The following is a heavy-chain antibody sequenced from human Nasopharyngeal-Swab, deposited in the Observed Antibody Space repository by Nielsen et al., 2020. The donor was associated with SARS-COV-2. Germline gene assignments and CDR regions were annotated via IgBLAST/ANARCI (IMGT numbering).Heavy chain of an antibody. J-gene: IGHJ4*02. V-gene: IGHV4-34*01. CDR1: GGSVSGYY. CDR2: INNSGRT. D-gene: IGHD2-15*01. CDR3: ARHLRDGVVVAAPYYFDY. Sequence: SETLSLTCGVYGGSVSGYYRNWIRQPPGKGLEWIGEINNSGRTHYNPSLKSRVTISVDTSKNQFSLKLSSVTAADTAVYYCARHLRDGVVVAAPYYFDYWGQGTLVTVSS.